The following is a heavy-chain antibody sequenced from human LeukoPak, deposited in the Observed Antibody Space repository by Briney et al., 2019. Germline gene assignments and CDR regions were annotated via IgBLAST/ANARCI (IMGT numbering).Heavy chain of an antibody. CDR3: ASSSTSNFDY. CDR1: GFTFSSYG. V-gene: IGHV3-30*03. Sequence: GRSLRLSCAASGFTFSSYGMHWVRQAPGKGLEWVAVISYDGSNKYYADSVKGRFTISRDNSKNTLYLQMNSLRAEDTAVYYCASSSTSNFDYWGQGTLVTVSS. CDR2: ISYDGSNK. J-gene: IGHJ4*02. D-gene: IGHD2-2*01.